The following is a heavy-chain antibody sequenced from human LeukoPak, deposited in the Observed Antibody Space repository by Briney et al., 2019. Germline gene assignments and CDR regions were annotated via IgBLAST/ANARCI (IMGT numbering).Heavy chain of an antibody. V-gene: IGHV3-66*01. CDR3: ARASSGFGLVYFDY. J-gene: IGHJ4*02. CDR1: GFTVSSNY. D-gene: IGHD6-19*01. Sequence: GGSLRLSCAASGFTVSSNYMSWVRQAPGKGLEWVSVIYSGGSTYYADSVKGRFTISRDNSKNTLYLQMNSLRAEDTAVYYCARASSGFGLVYFDYWGQGTLVTVSS. CDR2: IYSGGST.